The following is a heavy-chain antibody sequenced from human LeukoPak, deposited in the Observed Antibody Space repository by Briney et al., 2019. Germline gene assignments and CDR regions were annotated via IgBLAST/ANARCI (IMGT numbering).Heavy chain of an antibody. CDR3: ARGYYGSGSYYRVRAYYGMDV. D-gene: IGHD3-10*01. CDR1: GGTFSSYA. Sequence: ASVKVSCKASGGTFSSYAISWVRQAPGQGLEWMGWINAGNGNTKYSQKFQGRVTITRDTSASTAYMELSSLRSEDTAVYYCARGYYGSGSYYRVRAYYGMDVWGQGTTVTVSS. CDR2: INAGNGNT. V-gene: IGHV1-3*01. J-gene: IGHJ6*02.